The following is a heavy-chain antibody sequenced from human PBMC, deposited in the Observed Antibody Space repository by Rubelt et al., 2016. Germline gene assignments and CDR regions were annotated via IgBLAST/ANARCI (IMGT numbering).Heavy chain of an antibody. Sequence: EVQLVESGGELIQPGGSLRLSCAASGFTFSNYWMHWVRQAPGKGLVWVARINSDGTTTTYADSVKGRFTVSRDNASNSLYLQMNSLQAEDTALYYCASAGATADSRWYFDLWGRGTLVTVSS. V-gene: IGHV3-74*01. D-gene: IGHD1-26*01. CDR3: ASAGATADSRWYFDL. CDR1: GFTFSNYW. J-gene: IGHJ2*01. CDR2: INSDGTTT.